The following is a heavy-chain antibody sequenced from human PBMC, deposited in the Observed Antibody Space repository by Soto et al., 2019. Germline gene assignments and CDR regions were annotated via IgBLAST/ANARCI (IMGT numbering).Heavy chain of an antibody. CDR3: ARGPYSSSWSHYYYYGMDV. J-gene: IGHJ6*02. Sequence: SETLSLTCTVSGGSISSYYWSWIRQPPGKGLEWIGYIYYSGSTNYNPSLKSRVTISVDTSKNQFSLKLSSVTAADTAVYYCARGPYSSSWSHYYYYGMDVWGQGTTVTVSS. CDR1: GGSISSYY. D-gene: IGHD6-13*01. V-gene: IGHV4-59*01. CDR2: IYYSGST.